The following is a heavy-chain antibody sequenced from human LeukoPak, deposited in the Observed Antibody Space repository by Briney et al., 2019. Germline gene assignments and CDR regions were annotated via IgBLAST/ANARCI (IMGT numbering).Heavy chain of an antibody. D-gene: IGHD5-18*01. CDR2: SSGSTI. V-gene: IGHV3-48*03. CDR3: ARSARKGFDI. Sequence: GGSLRLSCAASGFTFSSYEMNWVRQAPGKGLEWVSSSSGSTIYYADSVKGRFTISRDNAKNSLYLQMNSLRAEDTAVYYCARSARKGFDIWGQGTMVTVSS. CDR1: GFTFSSYE. J-gene: IGHJ3*02.